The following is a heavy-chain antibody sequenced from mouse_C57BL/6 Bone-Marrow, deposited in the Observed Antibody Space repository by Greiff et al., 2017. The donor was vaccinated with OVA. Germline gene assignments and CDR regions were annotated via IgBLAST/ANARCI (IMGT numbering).Heavy chain of an antibody. Sequence: VQLQESGAELVRPGASVTLSCKASGYTFTDYEMHWVKQTPVHGLEWIGAIDPETGGTAYNQKFKGKAILTADKSSSTAYMELRSLTSEDSAVYYCTRKGTVGYAMDYWGQGTSVTVSS. D-gene: IGHD1-1*01. J-gene: IGHJ4*01. CDR3: TRKGTVGYAMDY. CDR1: GYTFTDYE. CDR2: IDPETGGT. V-gene: IGHV1-15*01.